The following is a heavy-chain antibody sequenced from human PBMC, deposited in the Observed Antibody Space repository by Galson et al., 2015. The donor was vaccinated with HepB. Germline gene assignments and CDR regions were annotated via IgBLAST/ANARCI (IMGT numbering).Heavy chain of an antibody. CDR1: AFSFSSFG. CDR3: ARDPYGAGNC. D-gene: IGHD3-10*01. CDR2: IGPSGSDR. V-gene: IGHV3-48*02. Sequence: SLRLSCAASAFSFSSFGMNWFRQAPGKGPEWISYIGPSGSDRKYADSGKGRFTISRDNAKNSLYLEMNSLRDEDTAVYYCARDPYGAGNCWGQGTLVTVSS. J-gene: IGHJ4*02.